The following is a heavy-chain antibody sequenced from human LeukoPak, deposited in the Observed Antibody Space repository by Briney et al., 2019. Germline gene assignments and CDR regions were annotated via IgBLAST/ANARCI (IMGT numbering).Heavy chain of an antibody. CDR1: GFTFSSYS. V-gene: IGHV3-21*01. CDR2: ISSSNSYI. CDR3: ARDQGLLVVAGRFGY. Sequence: RGSLRFSCAASGFTFSSYSMNWVRQAPGKGLEWVSSISSSNSYIYNADSVKGRSTISRDNAKNSLYLQMNSLRAEDTAVYYCARDQGLLVVAGRFGYWGQGTLVTVSS. D-gene: IGHD6-19*01. J-gene: IGHJ4*02.